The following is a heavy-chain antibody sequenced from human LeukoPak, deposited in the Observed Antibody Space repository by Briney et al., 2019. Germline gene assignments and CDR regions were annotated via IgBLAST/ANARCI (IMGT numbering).Heavy chain of an antibody. D-gene: IGHD3-10*01. CDR3: ATAHSTMVRGVIIFEYGMDV. Sequence: GASVKVSCKASGYTFTSYYMHWVRQAPGQGLEWMGIINPSGGSTSYAQKFQGRVTMTRDTSTSTVYMELSSLRSEDTAVYYCATAHSTMVRGVIIFEYGMDVWGQGTTVTVSS. V-gene: IGHV1-46*01. J-gene: IGHJ6*02. CDR2: INPSGGST. CDR1: GYTFTSYY.